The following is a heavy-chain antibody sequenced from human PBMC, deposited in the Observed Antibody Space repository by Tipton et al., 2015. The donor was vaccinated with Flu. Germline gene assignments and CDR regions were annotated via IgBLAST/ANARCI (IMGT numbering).Heavy chain of an antibody. J-gene: IGHJ6*03. Sequence: TLSLTCTVSGGSISSYYWSWIRQPPGKGLEWIGYIYYSGSTNYSPSLKSRVTISVDTSKNQFSLKLSSVTAADTAVYYCARLHYDILTGLYYYYYMDVWGKGTTVTVSS. D-gene: IGHD3-9*01. CDR2: IYYSGST. CDR1: GGSISSYY. CDR3: ARLHYDILTGLYYYYYMDV. V-gene: IGHV4-59*08.